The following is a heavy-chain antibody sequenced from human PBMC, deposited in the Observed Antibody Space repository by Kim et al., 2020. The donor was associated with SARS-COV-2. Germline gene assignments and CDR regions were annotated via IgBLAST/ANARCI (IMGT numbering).Heavy chain of an antibody. CDR1: GYSFTSYW. J-gene: IGHJ4*02. CDR3: ARQYCSSTSCYPYYYFDY. CDR2: IYPGDSDT. D-gene: IGHD2-2*01. V-gene: IGHV5-51*01. Sequence: GESLKISCKGSGYSFTSYWIGWVRQMPGKGLEWMGIIYPGDSDTRYSPSFQGQVTISADKSISTAYLQWSSLKASDTAMYYCARQYCSSTSCYPYYYFDYWGQGTLVTVSS.